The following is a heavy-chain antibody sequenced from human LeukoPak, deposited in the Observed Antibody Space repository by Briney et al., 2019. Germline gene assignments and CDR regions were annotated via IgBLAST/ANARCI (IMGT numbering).Heavy chain of an antibody. CDR3: ARDRQLELRSAFDY. Sequence: SVKVSCKASGGTFSSYAISWVRQAPGQGLEWMGGIIPIFGTANYAQKFQGRVTITADESTSTAYMELSSLRSEDTAVYHCARDRQLELRSAFDYWGQGTLVTVSS. D-gene: IGHD1-7*01. J-gene: IGHJ4*02. V-gene: IGHV1-69*01. CDR2: IIPIFGTA. CDR1: GGTFSSYA.